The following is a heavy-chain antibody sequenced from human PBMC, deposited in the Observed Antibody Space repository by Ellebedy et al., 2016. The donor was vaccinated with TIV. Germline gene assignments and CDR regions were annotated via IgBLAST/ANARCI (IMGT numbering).Heavy chain of an antibody. D-gene: IGHD3-10*02. V-gene: IGHV6-1*01. Sequence: SQTLSLTCAISGDSVSSNSGVSNRIRHSPSRGLEWLGRTYYTSKWQNDDAASVKGRLTINPDTPKNQFSLQLNSVTPDDTDVYSCARGRMLTGFDYWGQGTLVTVSS. CDR2: TYYTSKWQN. CDR1: GDSVSSNSGV. CDR3: ARGRMLTGFDY. J-gene: IGHJ4*02.